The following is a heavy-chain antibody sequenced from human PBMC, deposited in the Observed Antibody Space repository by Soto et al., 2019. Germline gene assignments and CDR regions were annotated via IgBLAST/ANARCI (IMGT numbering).Heavy chain of an antibody. CDR3: ASTPHPPARGAYGDYALDY. V-gene: IGHV1-2*02. CDR2: INPNSGGT. D-gene: IGHD4-17*01. Sequence: QVQLVQSGTEVKKPGASVKVSCKASGYTFTGYYMHWVRQAPGQGLEWMGWINPNSGGTNYAQKFQGRVTMTRDTSISTAYMELSRLRSDDTAVYYCASTPHPPARGAYGDYALDYWGQGTLVTVSS. J-gene: IGHJ4*02. CDR1: GYTFTGYY.